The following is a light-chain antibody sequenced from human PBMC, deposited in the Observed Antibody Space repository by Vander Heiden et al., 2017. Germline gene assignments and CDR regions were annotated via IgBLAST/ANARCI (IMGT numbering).Light chain of an antibody. J-gene: IGKJ1*01. CDR1: QTINSY. V-gene: IGKV1-39*01. CDR3: QQSYSVPWT. Sequence: DLHMTQSPSSLSASVGDRVTITCRASQTINSYLNWYQEKPGKAPNLLIYATSNLQSGVPSRFSGSGSGPDFTLTIRSVQPEDFATYFCQQSYSVPWTFGQGTKVEIK. CDR2: ATS.